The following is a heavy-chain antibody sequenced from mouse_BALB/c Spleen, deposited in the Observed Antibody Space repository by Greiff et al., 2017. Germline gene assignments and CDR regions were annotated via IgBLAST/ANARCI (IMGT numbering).Heavy chain of an antibody. V-gene: IGHV1-9*01. Sequence: QVQLQKSGAELMKPGASVKISCKATGYTFSSYWIEWVKQRPGHGLEWIGEILPGSGSTNYNEKFKGKATFTADTSSNTAYMQLSSLTSEDSAVYYCARGGAGMVTTEAMDYWGQGTSVTVSS. J-gene: IGHJ4*01. CDR3: ARGGAGMVTTEAMDY. D-gene: IGHD2-1*01. CDR2: ILPGSGST. CDR1: GYTFSSYW.